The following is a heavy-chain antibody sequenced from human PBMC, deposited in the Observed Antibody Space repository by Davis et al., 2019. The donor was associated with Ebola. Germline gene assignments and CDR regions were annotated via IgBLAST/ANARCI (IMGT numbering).Heavy chain of an antibody. CDR3: AREAIVVVVAALDGMDV. J-gene: IGHJ6*02. CDR1: GYTFTSYY. Sequence: ASVKVSCKASGYTFTSYYMHWVRQAPGQGLKWMGIINPSGGSTSYAQKFQGRVTMTRDTSTSTVYMELSSLRSEDTAVYYCAREAIVVVVAALDGMDVWGQGTTVTVSS. D-gene: IGHD2-15*01. V-gene: IGHV1-46*01. CDR2: INPSGGST.